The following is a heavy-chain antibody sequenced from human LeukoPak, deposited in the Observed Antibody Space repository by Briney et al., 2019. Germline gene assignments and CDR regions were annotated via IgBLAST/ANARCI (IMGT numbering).Heavy chain of an antibody. J-gene: IGHJ4*02. CDR2: INSDGSST. V-gene: IGHV3-74*01. D-gene: IGHD3-22*01. Sequence: PGGSLRLSCAASGFTFSTYWMHWVRQAPGKGLVWVSRINSDGSSTTYADSVKGRFTISRDNAKNTLYLQMNSLRAEDTAVYYCARERNYYDSSGYYSYWGQGTLVTVSS. CDR3: ARERNYYDSSGYYSY. CDR1: GFTFSTYW.